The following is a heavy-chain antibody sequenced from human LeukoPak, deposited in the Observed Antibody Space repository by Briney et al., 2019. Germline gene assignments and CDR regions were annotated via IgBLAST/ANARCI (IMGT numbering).Heavy chain of an antibody. D-gene: IGHD4-17*01. J-gene: IGHJ5*02. CDR3: ARYGDYGGGGTNWFDP. CDR1: GSSFTSYW. Sequence: GASLKISFKGSGSSFTSYWIGWVRPMPGKGLEWMGIIYPGDSDTRYSPSFQGQVTISAAKSISTAYLQWSSLKASDTAMYYCARYGDYGGGGTNWFDPWGQGTLVTVSS. CDR2: IYPGDSDT. V-gene: IGHV5-51*01.